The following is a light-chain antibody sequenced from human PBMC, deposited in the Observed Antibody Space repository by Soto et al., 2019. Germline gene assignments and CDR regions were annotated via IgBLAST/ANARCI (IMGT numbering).Light chain of an antibody. V-gene: IGLV2-14*03. Sequence: QSALTEPASVSGSPGQSITISCTGTNSDVGGYNYVSWYQQHPGKAPKLMIYDVSNRPSGVSNRFCGSKSGNTASLTISGIQALDEGDYSWSSFTSSSNQVFGTGIEVTVL. CDR1: NSDVGGYNY. J-gene: IGLJ1*01. CDR3: SSFTSSSNQV. CDR2: DVS.